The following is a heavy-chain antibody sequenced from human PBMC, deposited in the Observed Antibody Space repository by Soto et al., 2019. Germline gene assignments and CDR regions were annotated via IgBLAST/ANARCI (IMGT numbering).Heavy chain of an antibody. J-gene: IGHJ4*02. Sequence: EVHLVESGGGLVQPGGSLRLSCVASGFSFSTFWMSWVRQAPGKGLERVANIRQDGPEQKYVDFVKGRFTISRDNATYSLYLHLCSLTGEATAEYFCASPMVRGEIFGSRGQGFLGSVSS. D-gene: IGHD3-10*01. V-gene: IGHV3-7*05. CDR3: ASPMVRGEIFGS. CDR2: IRQDGPEQ. CDR1: GFSFSTFW.